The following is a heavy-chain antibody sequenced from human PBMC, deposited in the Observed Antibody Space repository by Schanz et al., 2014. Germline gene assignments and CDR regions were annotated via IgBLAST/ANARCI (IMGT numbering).Heavy chain of an antibody. CDR1: GGTFSSYT. CDR2: IIPILGIT. D-gene: IGHD6-19*01. Sequence: QVQLVQSGGEVKKPGSSVKVSCKASGGTFSSYTINWVRQAPGQGLEWMGRIIPILGITNVAQTFQDRVTITADKSTSTAYMELSSLRSEDTAVYYCARGLGDERWLDLNEAFDIWGQGTRVTVSS. CDR3: ARGLGDERWLDLNEAFDI. J-gene: IGHJ3*02. V-gene: IGHV1-69*04.